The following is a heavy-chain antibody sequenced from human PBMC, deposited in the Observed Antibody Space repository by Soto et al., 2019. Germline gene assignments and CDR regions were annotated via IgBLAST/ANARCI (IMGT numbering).Heavy chain of an antibody. Sequence: QVQLVESGGGVVQPGRSLRLSCASSGFIFSYYGMHWVRQAPGKGLEWVAVISSDGSNIYYADSVKGRFTISRDNSKNTLYLQMISLRAEDTAVYYCAKDLGLRPIDNDAFDIWGQGTMVTVSS. J-gene: IGHJ3*02. D-gene: IGHD4-17*01. CDR1: GFIFSYYG. CDR3: AKDLGLRPIDNDAFDI. CDR2: ISSDGSNI. V-gene: IGHV3-30*18.